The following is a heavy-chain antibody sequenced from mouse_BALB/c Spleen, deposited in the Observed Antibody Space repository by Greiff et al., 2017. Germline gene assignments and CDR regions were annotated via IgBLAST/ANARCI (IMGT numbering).Heavy chain of an antibody. D-gene: IGHD2-10*01. J-gene: IGHJ4*01. CDR1: GYTFTSYW. CDR2: INPSNGRT. V-gene: IGHV1S81*02. Sequence: VQLQQPGAELVKPGASVKLSCKASGYTFTSYWMHWVKQRPGQGLEWIGEINPSNGRTNYNEKFKSKATLTVDKSSSTAYMQLSSLTSEDSAVYYCARSYCDGGTPLYAMDYWGQGTSVTVSS. CDR3: ARSYCDGGTPLYAMDY.